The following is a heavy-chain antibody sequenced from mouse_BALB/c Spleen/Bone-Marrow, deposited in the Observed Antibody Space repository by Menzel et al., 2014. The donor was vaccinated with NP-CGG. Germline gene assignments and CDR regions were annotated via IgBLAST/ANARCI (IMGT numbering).Heavy chain of an antibody. Sequence: EVQRVESGGGLVQPGGSLNLACVASGFDFGRYWMSWARQAPGKGLEWIGEINPGSSTINYSPSLKDKFIMSRDNAKNTLYLQMRKVRSEDTALYYCARLGYYGYHDKWGQGTTLTVSS. J-gene: IGHJ2*01. V-gene: IGHV4-2*02. CDR2: INPGSSTI. CDR1: GFDFGRYW. D-gene: IGHD1-2*01. CDR3: ARLGYYGYHDK.